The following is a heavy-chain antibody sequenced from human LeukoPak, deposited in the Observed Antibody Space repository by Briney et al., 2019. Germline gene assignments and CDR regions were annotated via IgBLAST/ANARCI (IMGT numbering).Heavy chain of an antibody. D-gene: IGHD3-9*01. V-gene: IGHV1-2*02. CDR2: INPNSGGT. CDR1: GYTFTGYY. Sequence: GASVKVSCKASGYTFTGYYMHWVRQAPGQGLEWMGWINPNSGGTNYAQDFHGRVTMTRDTSISTAYMELSRLKSDDTAVYFCAREGGLTGYYDIFDIWGQGTMVIVSS. CDR3: AREGGLTGYYDIFDI. J-gene: IGHJ3*02.